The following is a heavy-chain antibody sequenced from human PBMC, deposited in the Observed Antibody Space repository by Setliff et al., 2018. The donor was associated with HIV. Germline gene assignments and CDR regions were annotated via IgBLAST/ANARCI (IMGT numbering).Heavy chain of an antibody. CDR2: IIPIFGTA. V-gene: IGHV1-69*13. Sequence: SVKVSCKASGGTFSSYGISWVRQAPGQGLEWMGGIIPIFGTADYAQKFQGRVTITADESSTTAYMELSRLRSDDTAVYYCGRDTDVGGYPRGWIDPWGQGTLVTVSS. J-gene: IGHJ5*02. D-gene: IGHD5-12*01. CDR1: GGTFSSYG. CDR3: GRDTDVGGYPRGWIDP.